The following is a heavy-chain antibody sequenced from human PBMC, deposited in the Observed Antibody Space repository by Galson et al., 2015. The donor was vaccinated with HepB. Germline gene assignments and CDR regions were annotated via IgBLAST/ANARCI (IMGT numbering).Heavy chain of an antibody. CDR1: GYSFTSYW. CDR3: ARSIAAAGTPSDY. J-gene: IGHJ4*02. Sequence: QSGAEVTKPGESLKISCKGSGYSFTSYWIGWVRQMPGKGLEWMGIIYPGDSDTGYSPSFQGQVTISADKSISTAYLQWSSLKASDTAMYYCARSIAAAGTPSDYWGQGTLVTVSS. CDR2: IYPGDSDT. D-gene: IGHD6-13*01. V-gene: IGHV5-51*01.